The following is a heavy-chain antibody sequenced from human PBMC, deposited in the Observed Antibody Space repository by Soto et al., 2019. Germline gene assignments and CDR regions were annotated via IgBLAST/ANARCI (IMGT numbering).Heavy chain of an antibody. V-gene: IGHV3-9*01. CDR2: ISWNRANT. CDR3: AKHMRFFDWLAVGMDV. Sequence: EVQLVESGGGLVQPGRSLRLSCAGSGFIFDDYAMHWVRQAPGKGLEWVSGISWNRANTGYADSVKGRFTISRDNAKNSLYLEMNSLRAEDTALYYCAKHMRFFDWLAVGMDVWGQGTTVTVSS. D-gene: IGHD3-9*01. CDR1: GFIFDDYA. J-gene: IGHJ6*02.